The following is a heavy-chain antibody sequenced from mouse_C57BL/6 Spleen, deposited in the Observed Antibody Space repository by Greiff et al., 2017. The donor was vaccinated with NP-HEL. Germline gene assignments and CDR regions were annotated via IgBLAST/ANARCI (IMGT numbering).Heavy chain of an antibody. CDR3: TKVVPLDY. D-gene: IGHD1-1*01. Sequence: QGERQKSGEEWGRPGASFPLSFKSSVYTFTDYEMHWVKQTPVHGLEWIGAIDPETGGTAYNQKFKGKAILTADKSSSTAYMELRSLTSEDSAVYYCTKVVPLDYWGQGTTLTVSS. CDR1: VYTFTDYE. V-gene: IGHV1-15*01. J-gene: IGHJ2*01. CDR2: IDPETGGT.